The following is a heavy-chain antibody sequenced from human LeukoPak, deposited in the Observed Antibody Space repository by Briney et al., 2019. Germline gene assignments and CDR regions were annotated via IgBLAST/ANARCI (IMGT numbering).Heavy chain of an antibody. D-gene: IGHD2-21*01. CDR3: ARANTLVVPYFDY. CDR1: GLTFSSYN. CDR2: ISSSSSTI. V-gene: IGHV3-48*01. Sequence: GGSLRLSCAASGLTFSSYNMNWVRQAPGKGLEWVSYISSSSSTIYYADSVKGRFTISRDNAKNSLYLQMNSLRAEDTAVYYCARANTLVVPYFDYWGQGTLVTVSS. J-gene: IGHJ4*02.